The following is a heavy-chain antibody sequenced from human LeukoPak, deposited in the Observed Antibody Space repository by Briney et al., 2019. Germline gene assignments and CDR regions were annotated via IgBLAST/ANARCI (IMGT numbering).Heavy chain of an antibody. D-gene: IGHD3-9*01. CDR1: GYSFTSYW. V-gene: IGHV5-51*01. Sequence: GESLKISCKGSGYSFTSYWIGWVRQMPGKGLEWMGIIYPGDSDTRYSPSFQGRVTISADKSISTAYLQWSSLKASDTAMYYCARCGAGYPYYYYMDVWGKGTTVTVSS. J-gene: IGHJ6*03. CDR2: IYPGDSDT. CDR3: ARCGAGYPYYYYMDV.